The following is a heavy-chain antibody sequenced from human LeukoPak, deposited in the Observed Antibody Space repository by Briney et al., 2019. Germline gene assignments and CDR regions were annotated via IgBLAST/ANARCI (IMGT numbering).Heavy chain of an antibody. Sequence: PGGSLRISCAASGFTFSSYSMNWVRQAPGKGLEWVSSISSSSSYIYYADSVKGRFTISRDNAKNSLYLQMNSLRAEDTAVYYCASTMYSDTAFDYWGQGTLVTVSS. CDR1: GFTFSSYS. V-gene: IGHV3-21*01. CDR2: ISSSSSYI. J-gene: IGHJ4*02. D-gene: IGHD5-18*01. CDR3: ASTMYSDTAFDY.